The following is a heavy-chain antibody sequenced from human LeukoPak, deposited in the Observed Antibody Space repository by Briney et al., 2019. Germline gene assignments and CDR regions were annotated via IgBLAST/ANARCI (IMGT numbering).Heavy chain of an antibody. CDR3: ARGHPYCGGDCYLN. V-gene: IGHV4-59*01. Sequence: SETLSLTCTVSGGSISSYYWSWIRQPPGKGLEWIGYIYYSGSTNYNPSLKSRVTISVDTSRNQFSLKLSSVTAADTAVYYCARGHPYCGGDCYLNWGQGTLVTVSS. CDR1: GGSISSYY. J-gene: IGHJ4*02. CDR2: IYYSGST. D-gene: IGHD2-21*02.